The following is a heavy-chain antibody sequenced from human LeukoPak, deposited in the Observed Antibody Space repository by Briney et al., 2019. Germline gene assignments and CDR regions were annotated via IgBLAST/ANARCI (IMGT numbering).Heavy chain of an antibody. CDR1: GGSVSSGSYY. CDR3: ARRWLQTEAFDY. V-gene: IGHV4-61*01. J-gene: IGHJ4*02. Sequence: SETLSLTCTVSGGSVSSGSYYWSWIRQPPGKGLEWIGYIYYSGSTNYNPSLKSRVTISVDTSKNQFSLKLSSVTAADTAVYYCARRWLQTEAFDYWGQGTLVTVSS. D-gene: IGHD5-24*01. CDR2: IYYSGST.